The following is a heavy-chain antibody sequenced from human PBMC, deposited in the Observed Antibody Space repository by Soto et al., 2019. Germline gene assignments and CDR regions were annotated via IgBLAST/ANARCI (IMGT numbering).Heavy chain of an antibody. D-gene: IGHD3-22*01. CDR1: GFTFSSYA. J-gene: IGHJ6*02. V-gene: IGHV3-23*01. CDR3: AKDRAVVVVITTSWYYYGMDV. CDR2: ISGSGCST. Sequence: GGSLRLSCAASGFTFSSYAMSWVRQAPGKGLEWVSAISGSGCSTYYADSVKGRFTISRDNSKNTLYLHMNSLRAEDTAVYYCAKDRAVVVVITTSWYYYGMDVWGQRTTVTVSS.